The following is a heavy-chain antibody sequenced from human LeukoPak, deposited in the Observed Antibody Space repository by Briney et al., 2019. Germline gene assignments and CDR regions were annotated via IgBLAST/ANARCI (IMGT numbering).Heavy chain of an antibody. V-gene: IGHV2-5*02. Sequence: ESGPTLVKPTQTLTLTCTFSGFSLNTSEVGVAWVRQPPGKALEWLALIYWDDNKRYSPSLKSRFTITKDTSNNQVVLTMTNVGPVDTATYYCARLISSWYAYYYYMDVWGKGTTVTVS. D-gene: IGHD6-13*01. CDR1: GFSLNTSEVG. J-gene: IGHJ6*03. CDR3: ARLISSWYAYYYYMDV. CDR2: IYWDDNK.